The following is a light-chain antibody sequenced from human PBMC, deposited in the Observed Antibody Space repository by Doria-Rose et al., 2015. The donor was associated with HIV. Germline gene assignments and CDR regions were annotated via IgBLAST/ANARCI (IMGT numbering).Light chain of an antibody. Sequence: LTQSPGTLSLSPGERATLSCRAGQSFSSTYLAWYQQKPGQAPSLPIYDGSTRATGIPDRFNASGSGTDFTLTINRLEPEDFALYYCHQYGTSWTFGQGTKVEI. CDR3: HQYGTSWT. CDR2: DGS. J-gene: IGKJ1*01. CDR1: QSFSSTY. V-gene: IGKV3-20*01.